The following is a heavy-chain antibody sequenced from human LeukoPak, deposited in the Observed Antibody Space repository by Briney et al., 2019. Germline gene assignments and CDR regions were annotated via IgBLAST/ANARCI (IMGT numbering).Heavy chain of an antibody. J-gene: IGHJ5*02. CDR1: GGSLTGYF. CDR2: VFYEGNT. V-gene: IGHV4-59*12. D-gene: IGHD2-2*01. Sequence: PSETLSLTCTVSGGSLTGYFWSWIRQPPGKGLEWVGYVFYEGNTNYNPSLKSRVTISADTSKNQFSLNLTSVTAADTAVYYCARGLYCSSDSCNHWGQGTLVTVSS. CDR3: ARGLYCSSDSCNH.